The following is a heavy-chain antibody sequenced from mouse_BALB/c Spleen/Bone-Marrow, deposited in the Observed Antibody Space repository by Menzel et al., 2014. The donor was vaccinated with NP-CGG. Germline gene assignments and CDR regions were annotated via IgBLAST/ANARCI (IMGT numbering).Heavy chain of an antibody. CDR1: GLTFSSYA. Sequence: EVNVVESGGGLVKPGGSLKLSCAASGLTFSSYAMSWVRQTPEKRLEWVASISSGGSTYYPDSVKGRFTISRDNARNILYLQMSSLRSEDTAMYYCARARFYYGKLVDYWGQGTSVTVSS. V-gene: IGHV5-6-5*01. J-gene: IGHJ4*01. CDR3: ARARFYYGKLVDY. CDR2: ISSGGST. D-gene: IGHD1-1*01.